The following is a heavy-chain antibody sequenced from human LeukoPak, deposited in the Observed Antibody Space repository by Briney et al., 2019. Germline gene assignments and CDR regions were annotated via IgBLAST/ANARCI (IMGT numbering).Heavy chain of an antibody. CDR3: ARVTHVDY. Sequence: SVKFSCKASGGTFSSYAISCVRQAPGQGLEWMGRIIPILGIANYAQKFQGRVTITADKSTSTAYMELSSLRSEDTAVYYCARVTHVDYWGQGTLVTVSS. CDR2: IIPILGIA. J-gene: IGHJ4*02. V-gene: IGHV1-69*04. CDR1: GGTFSSYA. D-gene: IGHD4-23*01.